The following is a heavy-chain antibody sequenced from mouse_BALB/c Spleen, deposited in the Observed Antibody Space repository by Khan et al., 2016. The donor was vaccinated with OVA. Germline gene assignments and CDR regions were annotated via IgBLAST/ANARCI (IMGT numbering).Heavy chain of an antibody. V-gene: IGHV1-15*01. J-gene: IGHJ3*01. D-gene: IGHD1-2*01. CDR1: GYTFTDYE. Sequence: VQLQESGAELVRPGASVKLSCKALGYTFTDYEIHWVKQTPVHGMEWIGALHPGSGGTAYNQKLKGKATLQADKSYSTAYMVLSSLTSDDSAVYYCTRCPFHYYFYGFAYWGQGTLVTVSA. CDR3: TRCPFHYYFYGFAY. CDR2: LHPGSGGT.